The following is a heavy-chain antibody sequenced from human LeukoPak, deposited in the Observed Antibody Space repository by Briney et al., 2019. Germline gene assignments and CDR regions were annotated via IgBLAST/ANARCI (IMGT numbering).Heavy chain of an antibody. Sequence: SETLSLTCAVYGVSFSDDYWSWIRQPPGKGLEWIGEIQQSVYTNYNPSLKRGVTISVDTSKNQLSLKLSSVTAADTAVYYCARGYSRVLIDDWGQGTLVTVSS. CDR2: IQQSVYT. CDR1: GVSFSDDY. CDR3: ARGYSRVLIDD. V-gene: IGHV4-34*01. D-gene: IGHD1-26*01. J-gene: IGHJ4*02.